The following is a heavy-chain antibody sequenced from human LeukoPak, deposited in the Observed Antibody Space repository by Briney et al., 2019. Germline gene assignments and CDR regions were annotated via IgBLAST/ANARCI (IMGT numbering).Heavy chain of an antibody. J-gene: IGHJ3*02. CDR1: GFSFSSYG. D-gene: IGHD2-15*01. CDR3: ARELGYCSGGSCYYADAFDI. CDR2: IQNDGNNK. V-gene: IGHV3-30*02. Sequence: GGSLRLSCVASGFSFSSYGIHWVRQAPGKGLEWVAFIQNDGNNKYYADSVQGRLTISRDNSKNTLYLQMNSLRAEDTAVYYCARELGYCSGGSCYYADAFDIWGQGTMVTVSS.